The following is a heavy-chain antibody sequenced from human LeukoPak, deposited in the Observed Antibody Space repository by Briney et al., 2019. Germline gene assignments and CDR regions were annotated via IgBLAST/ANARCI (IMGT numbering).Heavy chain of an antibody. CDR1: GGTFSSYA. CDR2: IIPILGIA. Sequence: RASVKVSCKASGGTFSSYAISWVRQAPGQGLEWMGRIIPILGIANYAQKFQGRVTITADKSTSTAYMELSSLRSEDTAVYYCARGLQKIAAAGTARSYGMDVWGQGTTVTVSS. V-gene: IGHV1-69*04. J-gene: IGHJ6*02. CDR3: ARGLQKIAAAGTARSYGMDV. D-gene: IGHD6-13*01.